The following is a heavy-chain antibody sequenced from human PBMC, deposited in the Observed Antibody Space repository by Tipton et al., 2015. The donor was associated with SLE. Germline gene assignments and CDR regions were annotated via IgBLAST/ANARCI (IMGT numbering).Heavy chain of an antibody. Sequence: TLSLTCAVYGGSFSGYYWSWIRQPPGKGLEWIGEINHSGSTNYNPSLKSRVTMSVDTSKNQFSLKLSSVTAADTAVYYCARGLGSGWYDEYFQHWGQGTLVTVSS. CDR3: ARGLGSGWYDEYFQH. CDR2: INHSGST. V-gene: IGHV4-34*01. CDR1: GGSFSGYY. D-gene: IGHD6-19*01. J-gene: IGHJ1*01.